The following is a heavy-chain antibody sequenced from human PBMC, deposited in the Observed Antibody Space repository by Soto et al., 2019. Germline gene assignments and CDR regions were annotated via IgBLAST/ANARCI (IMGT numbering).Heavy chain of an antibody. Sequence: PGGSLRLSCAASGFTFSSYNMNWVRQAPGKGLEWVSSISTTTSYIYYADSVKGRFTISRDNANNSLYLQMNSLRAADTAVYFCAGMPYTGGLTFDPWGQGTLVTVSS. D-gene: IGHD6-19*01. CDR1: GFTFSSYN. CDR2: ISTTTSYI. CDR3: AGMPYTGGLTFDP. V-gene: IGHV3-21*04. J-gene: IGHJ5*02.